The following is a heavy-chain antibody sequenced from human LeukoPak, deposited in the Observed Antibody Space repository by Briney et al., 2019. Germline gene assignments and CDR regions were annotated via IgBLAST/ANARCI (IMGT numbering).Heavy chain of an antibody. CDR3: AEGAIYYYYMDV. CDR1: GFTFSSYG. V-gene: IGHV3-30*02. Sequence: PGGSLRLSCAASGFTFSSYGMHWVRQAPGKGLEWVAFIRYDGSNKYYADSVKGRFTISRDNSKNTLYLQMNSLRAEDTAVYYCAEGAIYYYYMDVWGKGTTVTISS. D-gene: IGHD2-2*01. CDR2: IRYDGSNK. J-gene: IGHJ6*03.